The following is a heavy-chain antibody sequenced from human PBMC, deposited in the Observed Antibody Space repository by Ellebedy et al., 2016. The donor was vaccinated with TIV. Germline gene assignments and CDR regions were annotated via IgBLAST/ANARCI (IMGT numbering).Heavy chain of an antibody. J-gene: IGHJ4*02. CDR2: IKSKTAGGTT. Sequence: GESLKISCVASGFTFSSYAMCWVRQAPGKGLEWIGRIKSKTAGGTTEYAAPVQGRFTISRDDSKDTLYLEMNSLETDDTAIYYCTEHHGGPGYCNGGGCWGQGSLVTISS. D-gene: IGHD2-15*01. V-gene: IGHV3-15*01. CDR3: TEHHGGPGYCNGGGC. CDR1: GFTFSSYA.